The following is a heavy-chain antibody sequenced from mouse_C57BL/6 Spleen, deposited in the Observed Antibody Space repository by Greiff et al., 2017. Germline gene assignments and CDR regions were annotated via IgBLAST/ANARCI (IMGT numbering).Heavy chain of an antibody. CDR3: ARGETGTLDD. V-gene: IGHV1-80*01. D-gene: IGHD4-1*01. Sequence: VKLQESGAELVKPGASVKISCKASGYAFSSYWMNWVKQRPGKGLAGIGQIYPGDGDTNYNGKFKGKATLTADKSSSTAYMQLSSLTSEDSAVYFCARGETGTLDDWGQGTTLTVSS. CDR2: IYPGDGDT. CDR1: GYAFSSYW. J-gene: IGHJ2*01.